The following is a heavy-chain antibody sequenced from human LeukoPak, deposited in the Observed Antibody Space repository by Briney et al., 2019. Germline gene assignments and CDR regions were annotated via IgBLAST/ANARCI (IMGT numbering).Heavy chain of an antibody. D-gene: IGHD6-19*01. CDR2: VYYGGST. CDR3: AREIIAVAAIDY. Sequence: SETLSLTCTVSGGSVSSGNYYWSWTRQPPGKGLEWIGYVYYGGSTNYNPSLKSRVTISVDTSKNQFSLKLSSVTAADTAVYYCAREIIAVAAIDYWGQGTQVTVSS. J-gene: IGHJ4*02. V-gene: IGHV4-61*01. CDR1: GGSVSSGNYY.